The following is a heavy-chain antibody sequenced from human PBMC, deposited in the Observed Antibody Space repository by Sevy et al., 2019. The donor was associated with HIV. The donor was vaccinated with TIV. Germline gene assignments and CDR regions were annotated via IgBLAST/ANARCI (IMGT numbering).Heavy chain of an antibody. CDR1: GGTFSSYA. CDR2: IIPIFGTA. V-gene: IGHV1-69*13. CDR3: ARTGSGWYSSSRAFDI. J-gene: IGHJ3*02. D-gene: IGHD6-19*01. Sequence: ASVKVSCKASGGTFSSYAISWVRQAPGQGLEWMGGIIPIFGTANYAQKFQGRVTITADESTSTAYMELSSLRSEDTAVYYCARTGSGWYSSSRAFDIWGQGTMVTVSS.